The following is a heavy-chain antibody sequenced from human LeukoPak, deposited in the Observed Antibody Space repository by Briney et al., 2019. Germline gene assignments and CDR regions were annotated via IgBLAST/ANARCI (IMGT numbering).Heavy chain of an antibody. Sequence: LETLSLTCAVYGGSFSGYYWSWIRQPPGKGLEWIGEINHSGSTNYNPSLKSRVTISVDTSKNQFSLKLSSVTAADTAVYYCARKGGRYYGSGSYSSNWFDPWGQGTLVTVSS. V-gene: IGHV4-34*01. CDR3: ARKGGRYYGSGSYSSNWFDP. D-gene: IGHD3-10*01. CDR2: INHSGST. J-gene: IGHJ5*02. CDR1: GGSFSGYY.